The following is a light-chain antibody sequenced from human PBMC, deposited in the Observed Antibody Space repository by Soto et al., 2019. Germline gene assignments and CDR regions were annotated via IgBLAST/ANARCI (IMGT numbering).Light chain of an antibody. CDR2: GAA. CDR3: QQYNNWPPIT. CDR1: QSVNSK. Sequence: EIVMTQSPATLSLSLGDRVTLSCRASQSVNSKLACYQQKLGQAPRVLIYGAATRATGIPDRFSGSGSGTEFILTISRLEPEDFAVYYCQQYNNWPPITFGQGTRLDI. J-gene: IGKJ5*01. V-gene: IGKV3-15*01.